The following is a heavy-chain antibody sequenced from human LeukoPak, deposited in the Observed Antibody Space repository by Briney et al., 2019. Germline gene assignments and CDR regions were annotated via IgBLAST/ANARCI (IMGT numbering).Heavy chain of an antibody. Sequence: GGSLRLSCAASGFTVSSNYMSWVRQAPGKGLEWVSVIYSGGSTYYADSVKCRFTISRDNSKNTLYLQMNSLRAEDTAVYYCARGARGVISWDAFDIWGQGTMVTVSS. J-gene: IGHJ3*02. D-gene: IGHD3-10*01. CDR3: ARGARGVISWDAFDI. CDR2: IYSGGST. CDR1: GFTVSSNY. V-gene: IGHV3-53*01.